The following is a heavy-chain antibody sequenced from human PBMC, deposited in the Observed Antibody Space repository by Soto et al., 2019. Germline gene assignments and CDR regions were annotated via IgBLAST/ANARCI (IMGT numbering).Heavy chain of an antibody. V-gene: IGHV1-3*01. CDR1: GYTFTSYA. Sequence: GASVKVSCKASGYTFTSYAMHWVRQAPGQRXEWMGWINAGNGNTKYSQKFQGRVTITRDTSASTAYMELSSLRSEDTAVYYCATTRHCSGGSCLNNPFDIWGQGPMVTVSS. D-gene: IGHD2-15*01. CDR2: INAGNGNT. J-gene: IGHJ3*02. CDR3: ATTRHCSGGSCLNNPFDI.